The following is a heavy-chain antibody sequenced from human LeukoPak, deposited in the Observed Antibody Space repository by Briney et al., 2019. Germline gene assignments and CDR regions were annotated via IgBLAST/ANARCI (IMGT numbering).Heavy chain of an antibody. CDR2: IYWNDDK. CDR3: AHITYYDFWSSYGLTRGFDY. V-gene: IGHV2-5*01. CDR1: GFSLSTSGVG. J-gene: IGHJ4*02. Sequence: SGPTLVNPTQTLTLTCTFSGFSLSTSGVGVGWIRQPPGKALEWLALIYWNDDKRYSPSLKSRLTITKDTSKNQVVLTMTNMDPVDTATYYCAHITYYDFWSSYGLTRGFDYWGQGTLVTVSS. D-gene: IGHD3-3*01.